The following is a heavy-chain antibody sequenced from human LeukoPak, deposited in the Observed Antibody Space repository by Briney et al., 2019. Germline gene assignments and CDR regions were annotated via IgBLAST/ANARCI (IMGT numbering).Heavy chain of an antibody. CDR3: ARDDNKGVRFGVVIYDY. CDR2: ISSSSSYI. D-gene: IGHD3-3*01. Sequence: GGSLRLSCAASGFTFSSYSMNWVRQAPGKGLEWVSSISSSSSYIYYADSAKGRFTISRDNAKNSLYLQMNSLRAEDTAVYYCARDDNKGVRFGVVIYDYWGQGTLVTVSS. J-gene: IGHJ4*02. CDR1: GFTFSSYS. V-gene: IGHV3-21*01.